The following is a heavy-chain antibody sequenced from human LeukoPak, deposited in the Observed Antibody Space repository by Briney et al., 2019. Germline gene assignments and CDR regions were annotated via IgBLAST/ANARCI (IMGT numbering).Heavy chain of an antibody. J-gene: IGHJ4*02. CDR3: ARESGFIVVMAARHFDY. CDR2: INHSGST. Sequence: PSETLSLTCAVYGGSFSGYYWSWIRQPPGKGLEWIGEINHSGSTNYNPSLKSRVTISVDTSKNQFSLKLSSVTAADTAVYYCARESGFIVVMAARHFDYWGQGTLVTVSS. D-gene: IGHD2-21*02. CDR1: GGSFSGYY. V-gene: IGHV4-34*01.